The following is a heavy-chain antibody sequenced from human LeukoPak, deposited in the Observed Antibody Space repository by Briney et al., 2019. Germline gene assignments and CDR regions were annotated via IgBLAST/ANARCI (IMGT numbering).Heavy chain of an antibody. Sequence: GGSLRLSCAASGFTFSSYSMNWVRQAPGTGLEWVSSISSSSSYIYYADSVKGRFTISRDNAKNSLYLQMNSLRAEDTAVYYCARDSFDYYDSSGYPESWFDYWGQGTLVTVSS. CDR2: ISSSSSYI. J-gene: IGHJ5*01. CDR3: ARDSFDYYDSSGYPESWFDY. V-gene: IGHV3-21*01. CDR1: GFTFSSYS. D-gene: IGHD3-22*01.